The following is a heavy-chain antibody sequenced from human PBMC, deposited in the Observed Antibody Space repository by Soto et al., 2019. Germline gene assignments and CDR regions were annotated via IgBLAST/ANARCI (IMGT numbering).Heavy chain of an antibody. D-gene: IGHD2-2*01. CDR3: ARDPSEGRVGNWFES. CDR2: ISSSTSYV. J-gene: IGHJ5*01. CDR1: GFTFSRDG. Sequence: GGSLRLSCAASGFTFSRDGMNWLRQAPGKGLEWVASISSSTSYVYYADSVKGRFSTSRDNAKNILYLEMYGLRTEDTAVYYCARDPSEGRVGNWFESWGQGTLVTVSS. V-gene: IGHV3-21*06.